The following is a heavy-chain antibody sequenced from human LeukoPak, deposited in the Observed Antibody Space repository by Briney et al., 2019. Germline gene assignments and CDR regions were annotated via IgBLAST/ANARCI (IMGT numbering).Heavy chain of an antibody. V-gene: IGHV6-1*01. Sequence: SQTLSLTCAISGDSVSSTNTAWNWIRQSPSRGLEWLGRTYYRSKWYTDYAVSVNSRITINPDTSKNQFSLQPNSLTPEDAAVYYCARGWGFDFWGQGTLVTVSS. D-gene: IGHD7-27*01. CDR3: ARGWGFDF. CDR1: GDSVSSTNTA. CDR2: TYYRSKWYT. J-gene: IGHJ4*02.